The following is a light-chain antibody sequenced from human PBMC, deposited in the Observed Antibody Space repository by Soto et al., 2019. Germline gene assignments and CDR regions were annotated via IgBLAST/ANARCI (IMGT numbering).Light chain of an antibody. CDR3: QEYRNSPPEVT. CDR2: GAS. Sequence: EIVLTQSPGTLSVSPGERVTLSCRASQSVSSNYLAWYQQRPGQAPRLLIFGASYRATGIPDRFNGSGAGKDFNLTIRRLEPEGFSVYYWQEYRNSPPEVTFGPGTKVDSK. J-gene: IGKJ3*01. V-gene: IGKV3-20*01. CDR1: QSVSSNY.